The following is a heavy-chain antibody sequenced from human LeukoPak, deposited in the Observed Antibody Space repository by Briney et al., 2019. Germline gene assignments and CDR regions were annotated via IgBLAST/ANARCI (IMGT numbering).Heavy chain of an antibody. Sequence: PSETLSLTCTVSGGSISSGDYYWSWIRQPPGKGLEWIGYIYYSGSTYYNPSLKSRLTISVDKSKNQFSLKLSSVTAADTAVYYCAKVAVIAAAGNTLDIWGQGTMVTVSS. CDR3: AKVAVIAAAGNTLDI. D-gene: IGHD6-13*01. V-gene: IGHV4-30-4*01. CDR2: IYYSGST. J-gene: IGHJ3*02. CDR1: GGSISSGDYY.